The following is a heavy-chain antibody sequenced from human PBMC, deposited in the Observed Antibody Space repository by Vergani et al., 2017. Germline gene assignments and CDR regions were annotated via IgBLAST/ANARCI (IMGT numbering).Heavy chain of an antibody. CDR1: GFTFSSYS. CDR3: ARERATVTGVYY. D-gene: IGHD4-17*01. CDR2: ISSSSSYI. J-gene: IGHJ4*02. Sequence: EVQLVESGGGLVKPGGSLRLSCAASGFTFSSYSMNWVRQAPGKGLEWVSSISSSSSYIYYADSVKGRFTISRDNAKNSLYLQMNSLRAEDTAVYYCARERATVTGVYYWGQGTLVTVSS. V-gene: IGHV3-21*01.